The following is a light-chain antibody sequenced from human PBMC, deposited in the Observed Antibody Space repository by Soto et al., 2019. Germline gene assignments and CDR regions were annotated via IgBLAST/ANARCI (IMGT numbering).Light chain of an antibody. CDR3: QQYNKWPPYT. CDR1: QSVSSN. V-gene: IGKV3-15*01. J-gene: IGKJ2*01. Sequence: EIVMTQSPATLSVSPGERATLSCRASQSVSSNLAWYQQKPGQAPRLLIYGASTRATGIPARFSGSGSGTEFTLTIGSLQSEDFAVYYCQQYNKWPPYTFGQGTKLEI. CDR2: GAS.